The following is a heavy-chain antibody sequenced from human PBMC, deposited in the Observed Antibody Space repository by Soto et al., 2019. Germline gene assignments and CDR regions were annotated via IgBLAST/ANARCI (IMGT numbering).Heavy chain of an antibody. CDR1: GGSLNGYY. CDR2: INHSGST. CDR3: ARGTREYNYGPYGPRLGHYFDY. J-gene: IGHJ4*02. V-gene: IGHV4-34*01. D-gene: IGHD5-18*01. Sequence: ASETLSLTCGVYGGSLNGYYCSWIRQPPGKGLEWIGEINHSGSTNYNPSLKSRVTISVDTSKNQFSLSLSSVTAADTTVYYCARGTREYNYGPYGPRLGHYFDYWGQGTLVTVSS.